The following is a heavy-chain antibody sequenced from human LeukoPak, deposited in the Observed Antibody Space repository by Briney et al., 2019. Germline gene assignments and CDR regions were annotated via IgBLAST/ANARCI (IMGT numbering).Heavy chain of an antibody. CDR2: IIPIFGTA. D-gene: IGHD4-23*01. CDR3: AREIEIGKAFDY. J-gene: IGHJ4*02. CDR1: GGTFSSYA. V-gene: IGHV1-69*13. Sequence: ASVKVSCKASGGTFSSYAISWVRQAPGQGLEWMGGIIPIFGTANYAQKFQGRVTITADESTSTAYMELSSLRSEDTAVYYCAREIEIGKAFDYWGQGTLVNVFS.